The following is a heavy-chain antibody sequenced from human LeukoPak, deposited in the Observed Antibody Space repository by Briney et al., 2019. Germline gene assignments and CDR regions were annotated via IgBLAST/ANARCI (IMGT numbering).Heavy chain of an antibody. J-gene: IGHJ4*02. V-gene: IGHV3-48*03. D-gene: IGHD6-13*01. Sequence: GGSLRLSCAASGMSFSSYEMNWVRQAPGKGLEWVSYISSGGTTIYYADSVKGRFTISRDNAKNSLYLQMNNLRTEDTAVYYCASARLYSSSWYCYFDYWGRGTLVTVSS. CDR3: ASARLYSSSWYCYFDY. CDR2: ISSGGTTI. CDR1: GMSFSSYE.